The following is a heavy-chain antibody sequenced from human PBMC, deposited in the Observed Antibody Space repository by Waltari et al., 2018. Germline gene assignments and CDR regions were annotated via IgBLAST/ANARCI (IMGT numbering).Heavy chain of an antibody. D-gene: IGHD5-12*01. CDR1: GFPFDDYG. Sequence: EVLLVESGGGVVRHGGSLRLSCAASGFPFDDYGMSWVSQAPGKGLVWVSGINWNGGSTGYADSVKGRFTISRDNAKNSLYLQMNSLRAEDTALYYCARVRGYSGYVDAFDIWGQGTMVTVSS. V-gene: IGHV3-20*04. CDR2: INWNGGST. J-gene: IGHJ3*02. CDR3: ARVRGYSGYVDAFDI.